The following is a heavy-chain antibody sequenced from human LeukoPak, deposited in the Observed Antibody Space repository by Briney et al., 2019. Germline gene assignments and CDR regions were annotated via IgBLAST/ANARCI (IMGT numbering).Heavy chain of an antibody. CDR1: GASIRNYY. CDR2: IHATGGS. Sequence: SETLSLTCTVSGASIRNYYWSWIRQTPEKGLEWMGYIHATGGSNYYPSLKSRLTVSIDTSRNQLSLKLTSVTAADTAVYFCARLGSYHDFWGRGALVTVSS. CDR3: ARLGSYHDF. V-gene: IGHV4-4*09. D-gene: IGHD1-26*01. J-gene: IGHJ4*02.